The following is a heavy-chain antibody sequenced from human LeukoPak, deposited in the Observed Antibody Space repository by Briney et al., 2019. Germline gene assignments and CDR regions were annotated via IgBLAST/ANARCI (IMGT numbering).Heavy chain of an antibody. CDR3: ARDRLAATGLFDY. CDR2: INWDGGSA. Sequence: GGSLRLSCAASGFSFDDYGMSWVRQAPGKGLEWVSGINWDGGSAAYADSVKGRFTISRDNAKNSLYLQMNSRRTEDAAFYYCARDRLAATGLFDYWGQGTLVTVSS. V-gene: IGHV3-20*04. CDR1: GFSFDDYG. D-gene: IGHD6-13*01. J-gene: IGHJ4*02.